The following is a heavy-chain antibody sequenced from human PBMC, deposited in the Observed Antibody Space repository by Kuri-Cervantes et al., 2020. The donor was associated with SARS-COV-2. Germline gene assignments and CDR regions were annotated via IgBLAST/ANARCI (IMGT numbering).Heavy chain of an antibody. Sequence: ASVKVSCKASGYTFANYGLSWVRQAPGRGLEWVASINTYNGNTNYAPILQGRVTMTTDTSTSTAYMELRGLRSDDTAVYYCARAGKLLSNRDNWFDPWGQGTLVTVSS. J-gene: IGHJ5*02. V-gene: IGHV1-18*01. D-gene: IGHD2-15*01. CDR2: INTYNGNT. CDR1: GYTFANYG. CDR3: ARAGKLLSNRDNWFDP.